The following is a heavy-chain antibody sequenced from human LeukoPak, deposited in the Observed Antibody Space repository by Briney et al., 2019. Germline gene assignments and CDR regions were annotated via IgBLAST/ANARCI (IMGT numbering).Heavy chain of an antibody. D-gene: IGHD3-3*01. CDR3: ARDFTPEWFDIH. V-gene: IGHV3-30*04. Sequence: PGGSLRLSCAASGFIFSSYAMHWVRQAPGKGLEWVAVISYDGRNQYYRDSVKGRFTISRDNSKNTLYLQMNSLSAEDTAVYYCARDFTPEWFDIHWGQGTLVTVS. CDR2: ISYDGRNQ. J-gene: IGHJ4*02. CDR1: GFIFSSYA.